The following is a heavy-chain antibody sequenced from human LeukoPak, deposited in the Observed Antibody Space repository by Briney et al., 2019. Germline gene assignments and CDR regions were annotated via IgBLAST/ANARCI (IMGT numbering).Heavy chain of an antibody. CDR1: GYTLTELS. CDR3: ATVPGAGGIAAAGTSFFDY. J-gene: IGHJ4*02. V-gene: IGHV1-24*01. Sequence: ASVKVSCKVSGYTLTELSMHWVRQAPGKGLEWMGGFVPEDGETIYAQEFQGRVTMTEDTSTDTAYRELSSLRAEDTAVYYCATVPGAGGIAAAGTSFFDYWGQGTLVTVSS. CDR2: FVPEDGET. D-gene: IGHD6-13*01.